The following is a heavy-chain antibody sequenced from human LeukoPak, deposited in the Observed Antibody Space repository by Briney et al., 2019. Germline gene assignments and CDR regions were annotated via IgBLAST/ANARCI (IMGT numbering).Heavy chain of an antibody. J-gene: IGHJ4*02. CDR3: ARDMEMATIVSGGFDY. D-gene: IGHD5-24*01. V-gene: IGHV3-7*01. Sequence: GGSLRLSCAASGFTFSSYWMSWVRQAPGKGLEWVANIKQDGSEKYYVDSVKGRFTISRDNAKNSLYLQMNSLRAEDTAVYYCARDMEMATIVSGGFDYWGQGTLVTVSS. CDR1: GFTFSSYW. CDR2: IKQDGSEK.